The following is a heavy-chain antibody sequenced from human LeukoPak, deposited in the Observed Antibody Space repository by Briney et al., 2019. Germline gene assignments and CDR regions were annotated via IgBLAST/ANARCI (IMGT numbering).Heavy chain of an antibody. D-gene: IGHD6-6*01. V-gene: IGHV1-46*01. Sequence: ASVKVSCKASGYTFTSYYMHWVRQAPGQGLEWMGIINPSGGSTSYAQKFQGRVTMTRDTSTSTVYMELSSLRSEDTAVYYCARETSSPGPSGYWGQGTLVTASS. CDR1: GYTFTSYY. CDR2: INPSGGST. J-gene: IGHJ4*02. CDR3: ARETSSPGPSGY.